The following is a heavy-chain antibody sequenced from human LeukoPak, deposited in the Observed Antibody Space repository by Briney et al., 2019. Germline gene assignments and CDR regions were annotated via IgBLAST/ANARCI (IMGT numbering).Heavy chain of an antibody. CDR2: ISSSGSTI. J-gene: IGHJ4*02. CDR3: ARVYGGGSYYSDY. D-gene: IGHD1-26*01. Sequence: GGSLRLSCAASGFTFSDYYMSWIRQAPGKGLEWVSYISSSGSTIYYADSVKGRFTISRDNAKNSLYLQMNSLGVEDTAVYYCARVYGGGSYYSDYWGQGTLVTVSS. CDR1: GFTFSDYY. V-gene: IGHV3-11*04.